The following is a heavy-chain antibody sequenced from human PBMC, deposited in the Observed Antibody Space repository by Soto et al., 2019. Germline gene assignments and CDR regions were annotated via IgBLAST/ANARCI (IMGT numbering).Heavy chain of an antibody. D-gene: IGHD3-10*01. CDR2: TRNKANGYST. CDR3: VRTSHYGSGSWNFDF. J-gene: IGHJ4*02. CDR1: GFTLSDHY. Sequence: EVQLVESGGGLVQPGGSLRLSCAAPGFTLSDHYMDWVRQAPGRGLEWVGRTRNKANGYSTEYAAAVKGRFIVSSDDSLNSLYLQMNSLKTEDTAVYYCVRTSHYGSGSWNFDFWGQGTLVTVSS. V-gene: IGHV3-72*01.